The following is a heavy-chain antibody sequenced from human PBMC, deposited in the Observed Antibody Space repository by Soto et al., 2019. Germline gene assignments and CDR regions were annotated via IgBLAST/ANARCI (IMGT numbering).Heavy chain of an antibody. CDR1: GGTFSSYT. D-gene: IGHD3-3*01. CDR2: IIPILGIA. V-gene: IGHV1-69*04. J-gene: IGHJ4*02. CDR3: AREDKMRSGYFES. Sequence: SVKVSFKASGGTFSSYTISWVRQAPGQGLEWMGRIIPILGIANYAQKFQGRVTITADKSTSTAYMELSSLRSEDTAVYYCAREDKMRSGYFESWGQGTLVTVSS.